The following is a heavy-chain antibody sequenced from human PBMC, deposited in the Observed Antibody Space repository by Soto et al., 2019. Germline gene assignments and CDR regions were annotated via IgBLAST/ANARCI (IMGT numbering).Heavy chain of an antibody. Sequence: QLQQSGPGLLKPSQTLSLTCAVSGDSVSSSDAAWNWIRQSPSRGREWLGRTYYRSKWYNDYAVSVKSRITINPDTSNNQFSLQRNSVTPEDTAVYYCARGAYNSVWSWGQGTLVSVSS. CDR1: GDSVSSSDAA. CDR2: TYYRSKWYN. CDR3: ARGAYNSVWS. J-gene: IGHJ4*02. D-gene: IGHD6-19*01. V-gene: IGHV6-1*01.